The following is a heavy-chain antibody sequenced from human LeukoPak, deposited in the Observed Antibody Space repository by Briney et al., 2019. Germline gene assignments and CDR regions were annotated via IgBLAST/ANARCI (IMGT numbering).Heavy chain of an antibody. CDR2: ISGSGGST. Sequence: GGSLRLSCAASGFSFSNYAMSWVRQAPGKGLEWVSAISGSGGSTYYADSVKGRFTVSRDTSKNTLYLQMNSPRAEDTAVYYCAGSGRGYSYGSETPFDYWGQGTLVTVSS. V-gene: IGHV3-23*01. J-gene: IGHJ4*02. D-gene: IGHD5-18*01. CDR3: AGSGRGYSYGSETPFDY. CDR1: GFSFSNYA.